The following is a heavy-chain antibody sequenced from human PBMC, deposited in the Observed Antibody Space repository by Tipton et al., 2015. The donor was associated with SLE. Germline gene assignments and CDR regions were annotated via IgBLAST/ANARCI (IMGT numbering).Heavy chain of an antibody. CDR1: GFTFSSYG. D-gene: IGHD5-12*01. J-gene: IGHJ4*02. CDR2: ISGSGGST. CDR3: AKDRGDIVATISDY. V-gene: IGHV3-23*01. Sequence: SLRLSCAASGFTFSSYGMHWVRQAPGKGLEWVSAISGSGGSTYYADSVKGRFTISRDNSKNTLYLQMNSLRAEDTAVYYCAKDRGDIVATISDYWGQGTLVTVSS.